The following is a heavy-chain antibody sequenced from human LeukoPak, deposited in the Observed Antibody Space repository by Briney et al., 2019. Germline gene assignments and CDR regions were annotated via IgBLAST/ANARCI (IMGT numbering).Heavy chain of an antibody. CDR3: ARDRYDILTGYHGGMDV. CDR1: GGSISSYY. V-gene: IGHV4-59*01. D-gene: IGHD3-9*01. J-gene: IGHJ6*02. Sequence: SETLSLTCTVSGGSISSYYWSWIRQPPGKGLEWIGYIYYSGSTNYNPSLKSRVTISVDTSKNQFSLKLSSVTAADTAVYYCARDRYDILTGYHGGMDVWGQGTTVTVSS. CDR2: IYYSGST.